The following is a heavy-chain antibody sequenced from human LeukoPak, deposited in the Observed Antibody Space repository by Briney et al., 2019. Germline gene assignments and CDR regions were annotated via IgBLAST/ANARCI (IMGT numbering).Heavy chain of an antibody. D-gene: IGHD2-15*01. CDR2: INPKNGDT. CDR1: GYTFTGFY. CDR3: ARGHCSGGSCYIVA. V-gene: IGHV1-2*02. J-gene: IGHJ5*02. Sequence: ASVKVSCKASGYTFTGFYVHWLRQSPGQGLEWMGWINPKNGDTNYAQKFQGRVTMTRDTSISTAYMELSRLRSDDTAVYYCARGHCSGGSCYIVAWGQGTLVTVSS.